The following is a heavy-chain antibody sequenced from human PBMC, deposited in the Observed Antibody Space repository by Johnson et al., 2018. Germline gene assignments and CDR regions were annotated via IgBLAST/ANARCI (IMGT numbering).Heavy chain of an antibody. D-gene: IGHD3-10*01. J-gene: IGHJ3*01. Sequence: QVQLVQSGAEVQKPGASMKVSCKTSGYTFTSYYMHWVRQAPGQGLEWMGIINPSSGTTSYAQKFQGRVTVTRETSPSTVYMELSSLRFEDTAVYYCARLMVRGVTRTDDFDYWGQGTMVTVSS. CDR3: ARLMVRGVTRTDDFDY. CDR2: INPSSGTT. CDR1: GYTFTSYY. V-gene: IGHV1-46*01.